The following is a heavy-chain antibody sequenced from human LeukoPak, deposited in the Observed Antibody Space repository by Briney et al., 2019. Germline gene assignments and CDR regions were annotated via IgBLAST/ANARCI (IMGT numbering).Heavy chain of an antibody. V-gene: IGHV3-23*01. CDR1: GFTFSNYA. D-gene: IGHD2-15*01. Sequence: GASLRLSCVASGFTFSNYAMSWVRQAPGKGLEWVSAITGSGTNTYYADSVKGRFTISRDNSKNTLYLQMNSLRAEDTAVYYCAKSPLRYCSGGSCLNWFDPWGQGTLVTVSP. J-gene: IGHJ5*02. CDR2: ITGSGTNT. CDR3: AKSPLRYCSGGSCLNWFDP.